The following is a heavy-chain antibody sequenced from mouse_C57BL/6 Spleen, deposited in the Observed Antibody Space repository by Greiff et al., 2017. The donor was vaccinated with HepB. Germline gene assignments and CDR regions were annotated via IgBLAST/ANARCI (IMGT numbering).Heavy chain of an antibody. CDR3: TRDYYGSRREYYAMDY. D-gene: IGHD1-1*01. CDR2: ISSGGDYI. V-gene: IGHV5-9-1*02. J-gene: IGHJ4*01. CDR1: GFTFSSYA. Sequence: EVKLVESGEGLVKPGGSLKLSCAASGFTFSSYAMSWVRQTPEKRLEWVAYISSGGDYIYYADTVKGRFTLSRDNARNTLYLQMSSLKSEDTAMYYCTRDYYGSRREYYAMDYWGQGTSVTVSS.